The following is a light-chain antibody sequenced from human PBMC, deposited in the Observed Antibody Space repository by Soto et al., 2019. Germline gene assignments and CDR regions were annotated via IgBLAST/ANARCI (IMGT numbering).Light chain of an antibody. CDR1: QAVPSY. CDR3: HQRNSWPRST. V-gene: IGKV3-11*01. J-gene: IGKJ2*02. CDR2: DIS. Sequence: EVVLTQSPATLSLSPGERATLSCRASQAVPSYLAWYQQKPGQAPRLLIYDISNRATGIPARFSGSGSGTDFTLTISSPEPEDVAVYYCHQRNSWPRSTFGQGTKLEIK.